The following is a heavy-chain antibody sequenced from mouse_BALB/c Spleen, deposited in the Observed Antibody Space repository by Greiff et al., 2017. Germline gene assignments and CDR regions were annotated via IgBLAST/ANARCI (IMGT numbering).Heavy chain of an antibody. CDR2: IWAGGST. V-gene: IGHV2-9*02. J-gene: IGHJ3*01. D-gene: IGHD5-5*01. CDR3: ARESDLPSWFAY. Sequence: QVQLQQSGPGLVAPSQSLSITCTVSGFSLTSYGVHWVRQPPGKGLEWLGVIWAGGSTNYNSALMSRLSISKDNSKSQVFLKMNSLQTDDTAMYYCARESDLPSWFAYWGQGTLVTVSA. CDR1: GFSLTSYG.